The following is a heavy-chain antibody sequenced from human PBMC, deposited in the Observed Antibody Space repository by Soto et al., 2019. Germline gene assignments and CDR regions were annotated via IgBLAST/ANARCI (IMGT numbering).Heavy chain of an antibody. CDR2: ITYDGSHQ. V-gene: IGHV3-30*03. CDR3: ARGSQYNYGPLAYFDY. J-gene: IGHJ4*02. D-gene: IGHD5-18*01. Sequence: QVKLVESGGGVVQPGGSLRLSCAASGFGFDAYGIHWVRRAPGKGLEWVAVITYDGSHQYYRDSVKGRFTISRDNVRKKMFLQLDNVQPEDTAMYFCARGSQYNYGPLAYFDYWGQGTLVTVSS. CDR1: GFGFDAYG.